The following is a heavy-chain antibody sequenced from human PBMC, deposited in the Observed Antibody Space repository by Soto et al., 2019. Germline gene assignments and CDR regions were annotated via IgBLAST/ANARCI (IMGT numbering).Heavy chain of an antibody. CDR2: ISAKKGNT. CDR3: AREILSPDFYFHGMDV. J-gene: IGHJ6*02. V-gene: IGHV1-18*04. D-gene: IGHD2-15*01. CDR1: GYTFTSYG. Sequence: QGQLVQSGAEVKKPGASVKVSCKASGYTFTSYGISWVRQAPGQALEWMGWISAKKGNTKYAQKFQGRVTMTTDTSTSTAYMALRSLRSDDTAVYYCAREILSPDFYFHGMDVWGQGTTVTVSS.